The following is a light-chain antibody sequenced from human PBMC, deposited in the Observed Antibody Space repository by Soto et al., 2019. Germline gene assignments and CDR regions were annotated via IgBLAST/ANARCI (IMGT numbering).Light chain of an antibody. Sequence: SALTQPASVSGSPGQSITISCTGTSRVVGAYDYVSWYLQYPDKAPQLLIYYVDHRPSGVSSRFSGSKSGNTASLTISGLQAEDEGDYYSCSYADGSIYFFGTGTKLTVL. V-gene: IGLV2-14*03. CDR1: SRVVGAYDY. CDR3: CSYADGSIYF. J-gene: IGLJ1*01. CDR2: YVD.